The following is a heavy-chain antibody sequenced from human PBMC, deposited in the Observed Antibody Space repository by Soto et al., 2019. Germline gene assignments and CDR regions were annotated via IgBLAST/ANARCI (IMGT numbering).Heavy chain of an antibody. CDR3: AKHIEVGDYVWGSYRPQAGFFDY. D-gene: IGHD3-16*02. CDR2: ISGSGGST. Sequence: QSGWSLRLSCAASGFTFSSYAMSWVRQAPGKGLEWVSAISGSGGSTYYADSVKGRFTISRDNSKNTLYLQMNSLRAEETAVYYCAKHIEVGDYVWGSYRPQAGFFDYWGQGTLVTVSA. J-gene: IGHJ4*02. V-gene: IGHV3-23*01. CDR1: GFTFSSYA.